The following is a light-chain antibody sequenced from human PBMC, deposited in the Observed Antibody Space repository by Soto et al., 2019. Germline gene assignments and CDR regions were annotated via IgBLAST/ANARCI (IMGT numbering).Light chain of an antibody. CDR1: QAISNY. V-gene: IGKV1-33*01. CDR3: QQYDNLPLT. CDR2: NAS. J-gene: IGKJ4*01. Sequence: DIQMTQSPSSLSSSVGDRVTITCQASQAISNYLSWYQQKPGKAPKLMIYNASTWETGVPSRFSGSGSGTDFTFTISSLQPEDIATYYCQQYDNLPLTFGGGPKVEIK.